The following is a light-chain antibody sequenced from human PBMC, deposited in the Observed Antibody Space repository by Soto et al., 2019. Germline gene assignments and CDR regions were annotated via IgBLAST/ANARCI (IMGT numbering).Light chain of an antibody. CDR2: GNN. CDR3: AAWDDSLSGRV. J-gene: IGLJ1*01. V-gene: IGLV1-44*01. CDR1: SSNIGSNT. Sequence: QSVLTQPPSASGTPGQRVTISCSGSSSNIGSNTVNWYQQLPGTAPKLLISGNNQRPSGVPDRFSGSKSGTSASLAISGLQSEDEADYYCAAWDDSLSGRVFGTGTKLTVL.